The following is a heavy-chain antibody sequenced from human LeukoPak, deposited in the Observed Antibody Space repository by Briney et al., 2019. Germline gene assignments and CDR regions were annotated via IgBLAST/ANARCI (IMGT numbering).Heavy chain of an antibody. V-gene: IGHV4-39*01. Sequence: ASETLSLTCTVSGGSISSSSYYWGWIRQPPGKGLEWIGSIYYSGSTYYNPSLKSRVTISVDTSKNQFSLKLTSVTAADTAVYYCASLRERSYYARGFDYWGQGTLVTVSS. CDR3: ASLRERSYYARGFDY. CDR2: IYYSGST. J-gene: IGHJ4*02. CDR1: GGSISSSSYY. D-gene: IGHD1-26*01.